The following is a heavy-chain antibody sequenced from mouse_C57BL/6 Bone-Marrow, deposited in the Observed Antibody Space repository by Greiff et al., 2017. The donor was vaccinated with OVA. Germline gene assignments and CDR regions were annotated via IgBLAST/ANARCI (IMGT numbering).Heavy chain of an antibody. V-gene: IGHV1-81*01. CDR2: IYPRSGNT. Sequence: QVHVKQSGAELARPGASVKLSCKASGYTFTSYGISWVKQRTGQGLEWIGEIYPRSGNTYYNEKFKGKATMTADKSSSTAYMELRSLTSEDSAVYFCARGVPYYYGSSPDYWGQGTTLTVSS. CDR1: GYTFTSYG. D-gene: IGHD1-1*01. J-gene: IGHJ2*01. CDR3: ARGVPYYYGSSPDY.